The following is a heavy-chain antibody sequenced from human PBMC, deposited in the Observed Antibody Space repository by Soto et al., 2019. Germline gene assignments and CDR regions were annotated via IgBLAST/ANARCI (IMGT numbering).Heavy chain of an antibody. D-gene: IGHD6-25*01. J-gene: IGHJ4*02. CDR3: ARDREGDGYNFDY. V-gene: IGHV3-48*01. Sequence: SVKGRFTISRDNAKNSLYLQMNSLRVDDTAVYYCARDREGDGYNFDYWGQGTLVTVSS.